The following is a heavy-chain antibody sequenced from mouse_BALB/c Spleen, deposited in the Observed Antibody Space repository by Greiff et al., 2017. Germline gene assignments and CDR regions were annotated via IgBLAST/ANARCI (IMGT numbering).Heavy chain of an antibody. CDR2: ISSGGSYT. CDR1: GFTFSSYG. Sequence: EVQVVESGGDLVKPGGSLKLSCAASGFTFSSYGMSWVRQTPDKRLEWVATISSGGSYTYYTDSVKGRFTISRDNAKNTLYLQMSSLKSEDTAMYYCARHGQNYFDYWGQGTTLTVSS. V-gene: IGHV5-6*01. J-gene: IGHJ2*01. CDR3: ARHGQNYFDY. D-gene: IGHD3-3*01.